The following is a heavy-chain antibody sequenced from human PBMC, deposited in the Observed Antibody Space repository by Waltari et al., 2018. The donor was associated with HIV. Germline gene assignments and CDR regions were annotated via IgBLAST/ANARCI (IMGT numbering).Heavy chain of an antibody. CDR2: INPHSGAT. CDR1: RYTFTDHY. CDR3: ATGFGYGSWDLGDY. Sequence: QVQLVQSGAEVKKPGASVKVSCKASRYTFTDHYMHWVRQPPGEGLEWMGRINPHSGATDYAQKFQGRVTMTRDTSISTAYMELSRLTSDDTAVYYCATGFGYGSWDLGDYWGQGTRVTVSS. J-gene: IGHJ4*02. V-gene: IGHV1-2*06. D-gene: IGHD1-26*01.